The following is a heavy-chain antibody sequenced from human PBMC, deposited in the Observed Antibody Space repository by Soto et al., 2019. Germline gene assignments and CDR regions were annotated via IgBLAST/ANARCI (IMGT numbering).Heavy chain of an antibody. J-gene: IGHJ4*02. CDR1: GLTFSNAW. Sequence: EVQLVESGGGLVKPGGSLRLSCEASGLTFSNAWMSWVRQAPGKGLEWVGRIKSKTDGGTTDYAAPVKGRFTISRDDSKNTLYLQMNSLKTEDTAVYYCTTRGYYDFWSGYYPFDYWGQGTLVTVSS. CDR2: IKSKTDGGTT. V-gene: IGHV3-15*01. D-gene: IGHD3-3*01. CDR3: TTRGYYDFWSGYYPFDY.